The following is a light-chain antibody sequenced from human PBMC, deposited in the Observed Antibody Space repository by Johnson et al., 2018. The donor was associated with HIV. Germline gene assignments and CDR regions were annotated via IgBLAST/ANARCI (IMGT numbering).Light chain of an antibody. Sequence: QSVLTQQASVSAASGQKVNISCSGSNSNIGSYYVSWYQHLPGTAPKLLIYDNTKRPSGIPDRFSGSKSDTSATLGITGLQPVDEADYFCGTWDNSLSAYVFATGTKVTVL. J-gene: IGLJ1*01. V-gene: IGLV1-51*01. CDR1: NSNIGSYY. CDR3: GTWDNSLSAYV. CDR2: DNT.